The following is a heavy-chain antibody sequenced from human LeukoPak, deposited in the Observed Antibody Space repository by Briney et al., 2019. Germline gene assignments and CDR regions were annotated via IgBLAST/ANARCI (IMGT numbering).Heavy chain of an antibody. V-gene: IGHV4-39*01. CDR2: IYYSGST. CDR3: ARFARGLRRSGGLNY. D-gene: IGHD4-17*01. CDR1: GGSISSSSYY. J-gene: IGHJ4*02. Sequence: SETLSLTCTVSGGSISSSSYYWGWIRQPPGTGLEWIGSIYYSGSTYYNPSLKSRVTISVDTSKNQFSLKLSSVTAADTAVYYCARFARGLRRSGGLNYWGQGTLVTVSS.